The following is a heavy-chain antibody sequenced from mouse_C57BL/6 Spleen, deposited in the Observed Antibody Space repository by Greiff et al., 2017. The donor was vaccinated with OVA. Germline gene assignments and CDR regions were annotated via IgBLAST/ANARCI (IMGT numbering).Heavy chain of an antibody. J-gene: IGHJ2*01. CDR3: AREDGYYFDY. Sequence: EVMLVESGGGLVKPGGSLKLSCAASGFTFSSYAMSWVRQTPEKRLEWVATISDGGSYTYYTDNVKGRFTISRDNAKNNLYLQMSHLKSEDTAMYYCAREDGYYFDYWGQGTTLTVSS. D-gene: IGHD1-1*01. CDR1: GFTFSSYA. CDR2: ISDGGSYT. V-gene: IGHV5-4*01.